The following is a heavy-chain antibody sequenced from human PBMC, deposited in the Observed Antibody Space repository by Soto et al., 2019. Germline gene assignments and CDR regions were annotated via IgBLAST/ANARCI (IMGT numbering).Heavy chain of an antibody. J-gene: IGHJ4*02. CDR1: GYSFTSYW. D-gene: IGHD2-8*01. CDR2: IDPSDSYT. Sequence: GESLKISCKGSGYSFTSYWISWVRQMPGKGLEWMGRIDPSDSYTNYSPSFQGHVTISADKSISTAYLQWSSLKASDTAMYYCARRAWDCTNGVCYFDYRGQGPLVTVSS. V-gene: IGHV5-10-1*01. CDR3: ARRAWDCTNGVCYFDY.